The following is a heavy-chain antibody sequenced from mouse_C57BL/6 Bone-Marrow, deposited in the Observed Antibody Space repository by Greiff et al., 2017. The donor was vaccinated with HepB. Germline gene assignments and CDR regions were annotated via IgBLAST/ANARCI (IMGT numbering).Heavy chain of an antibody. D-gene: IGHD1-1*01. V-gene: IGHV5-12*01. CDR3: ARVSSLYAMDY. J-gene: IGHJ4*01. CDR2: ISNGGGST. CDR1: GFTFSDYY. Sequence: EVKLVESGGGLVQPGGSLKLSCAASGFTFSDYYMYWVRQTPEKRLEWVAYISNGGGSTYYPDTVKGRVTISRDNAKNTLYLQMSRLKSEDTAMYYCARVSSLYAMDYWGQGTAVTVSS.